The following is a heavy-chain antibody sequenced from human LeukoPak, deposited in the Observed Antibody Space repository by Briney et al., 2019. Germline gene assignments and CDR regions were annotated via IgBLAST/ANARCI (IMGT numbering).Heavy chain of an antibody. CDR3: ARVRPAYYYDSSGYYLPDGAFDI. CDR1: GGSISSYY. Sequence: SETLSLTCTVSGGSISSYYWSWIRQPPGKGLEWIGYIYYSGSTNYNPSLKSRVTISVDTSKNQFSLKLSSVTAADTAVYYCARVRPAYYYDSSGYYLPDGAFDIWGQGTMVTVS. J-gene: IGHJ3*02. CDR2: IYYSGST. V-gene: IGHV4-59*01. D-gene: IGHD3-22*01.